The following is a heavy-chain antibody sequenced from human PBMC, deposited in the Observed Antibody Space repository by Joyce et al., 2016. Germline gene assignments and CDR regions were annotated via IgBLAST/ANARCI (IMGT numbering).Heavy chain of an antibody. V-gene: IGHV5-51*01. J-gene: IGHJ4*02. CDR3: AGHDLTGTHFDY. Sequence: EVQLVQSGAEVKKPGESLKISCKASGYSFTNYWIGWVRLMPGRGLEWMGIIYPVDSDIRYSPSCQGQVTITADRSISTAYLQWSSLKASDTAMYYCAGHDLTGTHFDYWGQGTLVAVSS. D-gene: IGHD1-20*01. CDR1: GYSFTNYW. CDR2: IYPVDSDI.